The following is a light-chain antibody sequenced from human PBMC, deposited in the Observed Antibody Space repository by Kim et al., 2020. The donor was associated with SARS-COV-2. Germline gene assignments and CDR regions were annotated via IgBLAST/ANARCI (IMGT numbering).Light chain of an antibody. Sequence: VSPGARATLSCRASQTVSGNHLAWYQQKPGQAPRLLIYGASSRAPGIPDRFSGSGSGTDFTLTIGSLEPEDFAVYFCQQYGHSRTFGQGTKVDIK. J-gene: IGKJ1*01. CDR1: QTVSGNH. V-gene: IGKV3-20*01. CDR3: QQYGHSRT. CDR2: GAS.